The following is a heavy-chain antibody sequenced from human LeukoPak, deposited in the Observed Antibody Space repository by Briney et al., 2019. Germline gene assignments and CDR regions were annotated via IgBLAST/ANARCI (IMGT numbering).Heavy chain of an antibody. D-gene: IGHD3-3*01. CDR1: GGSISSGDYY. CDR3: ARAGDFWSGYYSLIDY. Sequence: SQTLSLTCTVSGGSISSGDYYWSWIRQPPGKGLEWIVYIYYSGSTYYNPSLKSRFTISVDTSKNQFSLKLSSVTAADTAVYYCARAGDFWSGYYSLIDYWGQGTLVTVSS. CDR2: IYYSGST. V-gene: IGHV4-30-4*08. J-gene: IGHJ4*02.